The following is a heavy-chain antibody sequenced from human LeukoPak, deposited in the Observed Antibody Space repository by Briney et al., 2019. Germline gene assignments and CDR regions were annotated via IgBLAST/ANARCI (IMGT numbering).Heavy chain of an antibody. J-gene: IGHJ4*02. CDR1: GGSISNYY. CDR2: IYYSGTT. Sequence: SETLSLTCTVSGGSISNYYWSWIRQPPGKGLEWIGFIYYSGTTNYNPSLKTRVTISVDTSKNQFSLKLSSVTAADTAVYYCARVGVDGVRGVIGFDYWGQGTLVTVSS. CDR3: ARVGVDGVRGVIGFDY. V-gene: IGHV4-59*12. D-gene: IGHD3-10*01.